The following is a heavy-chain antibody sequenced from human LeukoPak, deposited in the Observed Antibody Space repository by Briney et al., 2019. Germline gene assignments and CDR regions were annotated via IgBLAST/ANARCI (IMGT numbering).Heavy chain of an antibody. Sequence: PGGSLRLSCAASGFTFSSYWMSWVRQAPGKGLEWVANIKQDGSEKYYVDSVKGRFTISRDNAKNSLYLQMNSLRAEDTAVYYCAGELRLGAFDIWGQGTMVTVSS. D-gene: IGHD5-12*01. CDR1: GFTFSSYW. V-gene: IGHV3-7*01. CDR3: AGELRLGAFDI. J-gene: IGHJ3*02. CDR2: IKQDGSEK.